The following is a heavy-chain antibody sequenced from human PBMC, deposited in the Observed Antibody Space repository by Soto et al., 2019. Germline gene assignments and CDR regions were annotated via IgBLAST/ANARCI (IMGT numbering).Heavy chain of an antibody. J-gene: IGHJ6*03. D-gene: IGHD3-3*01. Sequence: SETLSLTCTVSGGSISSYYWSWIRQPPGKGLEWIGYIYYSGSTNYNPSLKSRVTISVDTSKNQFSLKLSSVTAADTAVYYCAREWHDFWSGYHRDYYYMDVWGKGTTVTVSS. CDR3: AREWHDFWSGYHRDYYYMDV. CDR2: IYYSGST. CDR1: GGSISSYY. V-gene: IGHV4-59*01.